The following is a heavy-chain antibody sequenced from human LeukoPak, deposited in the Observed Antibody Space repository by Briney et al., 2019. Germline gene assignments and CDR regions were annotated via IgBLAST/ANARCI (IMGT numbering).Heavy chain of an antibody. D-gene: IGHD3-22*01. V-gene: IGHV3-30-3*01. CDR2: ISYDGSNK. CDR1: GFTFSSYA. J-gene: IGHJ4*02. Sequence: GGSLRLSCAASGFTFSSYAMHWARQAPGKGLEWVAVISYDGSNKYYADSVKGRFTISRDNSKNTLFLQMNSLRAEDTAVYYCARDHEFTMILGYWGQGTLVTVSS. CDR3: ARDHEFTMILGY.